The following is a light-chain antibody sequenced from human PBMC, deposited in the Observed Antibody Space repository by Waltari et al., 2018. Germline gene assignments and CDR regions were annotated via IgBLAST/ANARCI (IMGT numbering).Light chain of an antibody. CDR2: KAS. J-gene: IGKJ1*01. CDR3: QQYNSPWT. Sequence: DIQMTQSPSTLSASVGDRVTITCRASQSLSGWLAWYQLKPGIAPKLLIYKASTLGSGVPSRFSGSGFGTEFTLTISGLQPDDFATYYCQQYNSPWTFGQGTKVEIK. V-gene: IGKV1-5*03. CDR1: QSLSGW.